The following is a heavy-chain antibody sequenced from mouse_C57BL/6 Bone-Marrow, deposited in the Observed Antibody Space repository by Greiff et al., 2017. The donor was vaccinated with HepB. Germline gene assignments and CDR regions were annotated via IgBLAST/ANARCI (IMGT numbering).Heavy chain of an antibody. Sequence: VQVVESGAELVKPGASVKMSCKASGYTFTTYPIEWMKQNHGKSLEWIGNFHPYNDDTKYNEKFKGKATLTVEKSSSTVYLELSRLTSDDSAVYYCAISYGNYGYFDVWGTGTTVTVSS. V-gene: IGHV1-47*01. CDR2: FHPYNDDT. CDR3: AISYGNYGYFDV. D-gene: IGHD2-1*01. J-gene: IGHJ1*03. CDR1: GYTFTTYP.